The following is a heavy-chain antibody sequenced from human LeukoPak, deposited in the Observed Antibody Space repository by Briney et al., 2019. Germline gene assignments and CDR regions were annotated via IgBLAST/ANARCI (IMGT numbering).Heavy chain of an antibody. J-gene: IGHJ3*02. CDR3: ARPNLYSTSLGAFDI. V-gene: IGHV3-21*01. D-gene: IGHD2-8*01. CDR2: ISSSSSYI. CDR1: GFTFSSYS. Sequence: PGGSLRLSCAASGFTFSSYSMNWVRQAPGKGLEWVSSISSSSSYIYYADSVKGRFTISRDNAKNSLYLQVNSLRAEDTAVYYCARPNLYSTSLGAFDIWGQGTMVTASS.